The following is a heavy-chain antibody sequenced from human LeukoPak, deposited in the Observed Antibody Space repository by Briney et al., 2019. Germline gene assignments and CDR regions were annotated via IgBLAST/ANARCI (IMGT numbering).Heavy chain of an antibody. D-gene: IGHD6-19*01. Sequence: GGSLRLSCTVSGFTVSSNSMSWVRQAPGKGLEWVSFIYSDNTHYSDSVKGRFTISRDNSKNTLYLQMNSLRAEDTAVYYCARDRAAVAAAFDIWGQGTMVTVSS. V-gene: IGHV3-53*01. CDR2: IYSDNT. CDR1: GFTVSSNS. CDR3: ARDRAAVAAAFDI. J-gene: IGHJ3*02.